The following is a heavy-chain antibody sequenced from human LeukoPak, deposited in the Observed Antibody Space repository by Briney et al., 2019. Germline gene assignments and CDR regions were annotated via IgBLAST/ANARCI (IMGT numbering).Heavy chain of an antibody. CDR3: ASLSLGHY. D-gene: IGHD6-6*01. Sequence: GGSLRLSCAASGFTFSSHGMRWVRQAPGKGLEWVSVIYSGGSTYYADSVKGRFTISRDTSKNTLSLQMNSLRAEDTAVYYCASLSLGHYWGQGTLVTVSS. J-gene: IGHJ4*02. CDR2: IYSGGST. CDR1: GFTFSSHG. V-gene: IGHV3-53*01.